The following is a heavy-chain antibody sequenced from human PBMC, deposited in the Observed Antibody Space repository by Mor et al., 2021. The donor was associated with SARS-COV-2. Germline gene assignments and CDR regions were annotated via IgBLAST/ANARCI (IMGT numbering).Heavy chain of an antibody. Sequence: EKYYVDSVKGRFSISRDNAKSSLYLQMNSLRAEDTAIYYCARVGKNSGTWYFDYWGQGTLVSVSP. CDR2: EK. V-gene: IGHV3-7*01. J-gene: IGHJ4*02. CDR3: ARVGKNSGTWYFDY. D-gene: IGHD6-13*01.